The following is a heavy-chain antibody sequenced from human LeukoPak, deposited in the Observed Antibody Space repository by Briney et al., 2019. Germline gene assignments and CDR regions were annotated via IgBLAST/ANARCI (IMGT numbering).Heavy chain of an antibody. V-gene: IGHV3-48*01. D-gene: IGHD2-8*01. CDR2: ISSSGNTI. Sequence: GGSLRLSCAASGFSFSSYSMNWVRQAPGKGLEWVSYISSSGNTIYYADSVQGRFTVSRDNSKNTVNLHLNTVRAEDTAVYYCAKERVSSGMMEGVLHMWGQGTTVSVSS. CDR1: GFSFSSYS. J-gene: IGHJ3*02. CDR3: AKERVSSGMMEGVLHM.